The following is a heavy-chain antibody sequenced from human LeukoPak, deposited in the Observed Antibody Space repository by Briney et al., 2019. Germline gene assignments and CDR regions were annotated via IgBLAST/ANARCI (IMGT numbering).Heavy chain of an antibody. V-gene: IGHV3-48*02. CDR1: GFTFSSYS. Sequence: QTGGSLRLSCAASGFTFSSYSMKWVRQAPGKGLEGVSYISSSSSTIYYADSVKGRFTISRDNAKNSLYLQMNSLRDEDTAVYYCAREGSSGWYGGLGMDVWGQGTTVTVSS. CDR2: ISSSSSTI. D-gene: IGHD6-19*01. J-gene: IGHJ6*02. CDR3: AREGSSGWYGGLGMDV.